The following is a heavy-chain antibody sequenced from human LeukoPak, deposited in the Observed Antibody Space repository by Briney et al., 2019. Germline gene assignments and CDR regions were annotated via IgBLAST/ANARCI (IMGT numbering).Heavy chain of an antibody. J-gene: IGHJ4*02. D-gene: IGHD6-19*01. Sequence: GGSLRLSCAASGFTFSTYAVHWVRQAPGKGLEWVANIKQDGSEKYYVDSVKGRFTISRDNAKNSLYLQMNSLRAEDTAVYYCARDSVAGDYWGQGTLVTVSS. CDR2: IKQDGSEK. CDR1: GFTFSTYA. CDR3: ARDSVAGDY. V-gene: IGHV3-7*01.